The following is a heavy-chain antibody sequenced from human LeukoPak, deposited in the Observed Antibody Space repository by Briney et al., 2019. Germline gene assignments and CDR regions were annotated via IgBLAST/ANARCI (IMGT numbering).Heavy chain of an antibody. CDR3: TAGRAYSLLDF. V-gene: IGHV1-24*01. Sequence: AASVKVSCKVSGYRFTELSRHWVRQAPGKGLEWLGGFDLVHGDTIYAQKFQGRVTMTEDTSTDTSYMELSSLGSEDTAVYFCTAGRAYSLLDFWGQGTLVIVSS. CDR1: GYRFTELS. J-gene: IGHJ4*02. CDR2: FDLVHGDT. D-gene: IGHD5-18*01.